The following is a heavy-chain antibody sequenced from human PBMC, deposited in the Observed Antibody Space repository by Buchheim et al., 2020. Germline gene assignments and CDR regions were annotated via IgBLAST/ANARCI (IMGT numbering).Heavy chain of an antibody. D-gene: IGHD3-3*01. Sequence: QMQLQESGPGLVKPSETLSLTCIVSGGSISSSSYHWGWIRQPPGKGLEWIGSIYYSGSTYYESSIKSRVAISVDTSKNRLSLKVSSVTATDTAVYFCARLSGSYGLDVWGHGTT. CDR3: ARLSGSYGLDV. CDR1: GGSISSSSYH. V-gene: IGHV4-39*01. J-gene: IGHJ6*02. CDR2: IYYSGST.